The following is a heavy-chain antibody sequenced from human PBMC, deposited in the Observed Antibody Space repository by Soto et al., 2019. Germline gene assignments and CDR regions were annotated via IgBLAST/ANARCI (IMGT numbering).Heavy chain of an antibody. CDR2: MSYDGNSK. V-gene: IGHV3-30-3*01. J-gene: IGHJ4*02. D-gene: IGHD6-19*01. CDR1: GFTFSNYA. CDR3: ASGQGNGWYYFDY. Sequence: QVQLVESGGGVVQPGRSLRLSCAASGFTFSNYAIHWVRQAPGKGLEWVAVMSYDGNSKYYADSVKGRFTISRDNXKNTLYLQMNSLRAEDTAVYYCASGQGNGWYYFDYWGQGTLVTVSS.